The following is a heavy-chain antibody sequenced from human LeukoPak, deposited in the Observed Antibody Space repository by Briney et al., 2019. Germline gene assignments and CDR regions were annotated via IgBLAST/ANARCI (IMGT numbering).Heavy chain of an antibody. V-gene: IGHV4-59*12. CDR3: ARDNPPYCNGGSCYSY. CDR2: NSGST. D-gene: IGHD2-15*01. J-gene: IGHJ4*02. Sequence: SETLSLTCTVSGGSISSYYWSWIRQPPGKGLEWIGYNSGSTNYNPSLKSRVTISVDTSKNQFSLKLSSVTAADTAIYYCARDNPPYCNGGSCYSYWGQGTLVTISS. CDR1: GGSISSYY.